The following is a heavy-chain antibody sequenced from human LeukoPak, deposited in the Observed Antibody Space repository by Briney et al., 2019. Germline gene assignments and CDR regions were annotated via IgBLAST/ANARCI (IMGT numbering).Heavy chain of an antibody. CDR2: INSDGINT. CDR3: ARAAGKSAYYDSSSFDY. V-gene: IGHV3-74*01. J-gene: IGHJ4*02. CDR1: GFTFSNYW. Sequence: PGGSLRLSCAASGFTFSNYWMHWVRQAPGKGLVWVSRINSDGINTSYADSVKGRFTISRDNAKNTLYLQMNSLRAEDTAVYYCARAAGKSAYYDSSSFDYWGQGTLVTVSS. D-gene: IGHD3-22*01.